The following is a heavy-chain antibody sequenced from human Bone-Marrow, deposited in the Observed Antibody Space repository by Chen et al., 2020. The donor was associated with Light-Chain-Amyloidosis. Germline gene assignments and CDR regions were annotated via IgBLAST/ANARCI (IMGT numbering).Heavy chain of an antibody. J-gene: IGHJ4*02. Sequence: QLQLQESGPGLVRPSETLSLTCTVSGGSISINSYYWGWIRQPPGKGLEWIGSMSYSGSTYYSPSLKSRVTISVDTPKNQFSLRLNSVTXXXXXLYYCARMFGFCSGGSCYSAYFDYWGQGALVTVSS. CDR2: MSYSGST. V-gene: IGHV4-39*01. CDR3: ARMFGFCSGGSCYSAYFDY. D-gene: IGHD2-15*01. CDR1: GGSISINSYY.